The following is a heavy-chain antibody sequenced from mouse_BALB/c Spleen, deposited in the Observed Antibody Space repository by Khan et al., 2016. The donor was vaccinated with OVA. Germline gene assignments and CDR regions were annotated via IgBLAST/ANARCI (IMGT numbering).Heavy chain of an antibody. CDR1: GFSLTGYG. J-gene: IGHJ4*01. V-gene: IGHV2-6-7*01. CDR3: ARAYYGNYREAMDY. Sequence: QVQLKQSGPGLVAPSQSLSITCTVSGFSLTGYGVNWVRQPPGEGLEWLGMIWGDGSTDYNSALKSRLNLSKDNSKSQVFLKMNSLQTDDTARYYCARAYYGNYREAMDYWGHGTSVTVSS. CDR2: IWGDGST. D-gene: IGHD2-10*01.